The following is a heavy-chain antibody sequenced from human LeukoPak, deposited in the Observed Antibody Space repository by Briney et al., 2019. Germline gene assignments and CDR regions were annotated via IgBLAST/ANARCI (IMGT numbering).Heavy chain of an antibody. CDR3: ARDWRPLVATAGADSDY. J-gene: IGHJ4*02. D-gene: IGHD5-12*01. Sequence: GGSLTLSCAASGFTFSSYSMSWVRQAPGKGLECISHISSGSGVIYYADSVKGRFTISRDNAKKSLFLLMNSLRAEDTAVYFCARDWRPLVATAGADSDYWGQGTLVTVSS. CDR2: ISSGSGVI. V-gene: IGHV3-48*01. CDR1: GFTFSSYS.